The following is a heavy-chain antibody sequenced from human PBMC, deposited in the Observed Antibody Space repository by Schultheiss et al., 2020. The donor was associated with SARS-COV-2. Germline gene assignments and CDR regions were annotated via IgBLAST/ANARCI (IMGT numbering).Heavy chain of an antibody. J-gene: IGHJ4*02. CDR3: ATQYGSSSENY. D-gene: IGHD6-6*01. V-gene: IGHV3-30*04. Sequence: GESLKISCAASGFTFSIYSMHWVRQAPGKGLEWVAVMSYDGSDKYYADSVKGRFTISRDNSKNTLFLQMNTLRAEDTAVYYCATQYGSSSENYWGQGTLVTVSS. CDR1: GFTFSIYS. CDR2: MSYDGSDK.